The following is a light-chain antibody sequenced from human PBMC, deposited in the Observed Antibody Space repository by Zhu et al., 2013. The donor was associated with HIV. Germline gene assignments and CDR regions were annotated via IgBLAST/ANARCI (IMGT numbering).Light chain of an antibody. CDR1: QSVSSN. CDR2: GAS. J-gene: IGKJ1*01. CDR3: QQYHNWPPWS. V-gene: IGKV3-15*01. Sequence: EIVMTQSPATLSVSPGERATLSCRASQSVSSNLAWYQQKPGQAPRLLIYGASTRATGIPARFSGSGSGTEFTLTISSLQSEDFGIYYCQQYHNWPPWSFGQGTKVEI.